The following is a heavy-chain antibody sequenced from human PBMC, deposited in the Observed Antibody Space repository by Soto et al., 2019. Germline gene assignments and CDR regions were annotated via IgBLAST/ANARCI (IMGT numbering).Heavy chain of an antibody. J-gene: IGHJ4*02. CDR2: ISTNGGST. CDR3: VKGEYYYDSSGYYPFDY. V-gene: IGHV3-64D*06. CDR1: GFTFSIYA. D-gene: IGHD3-22*01. Sequence: AGSLRLSCSASGFTFSIYAMHWVRQAPGKGLEYVSSISTNGGSTDYADSVKGRFTISRDNSKNKVYLQMSSLRVEDTAVYYCVKGEYYYDSSGYYPFDYWGQGTLVTVSS.